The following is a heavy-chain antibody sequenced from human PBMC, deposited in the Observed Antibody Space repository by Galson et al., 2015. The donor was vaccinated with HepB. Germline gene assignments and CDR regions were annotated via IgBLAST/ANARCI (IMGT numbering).Heavy chain of an antibody. V-gene: IGHV3-7*01. CDR3: ARSSITMIERGWYFDL. D-gene: IGHD3-22*01. Sequence: SLRLSCAASGFTFSKYWMTWVRQAPGKGLEWVANIKQAGSEKYYVDSVKGRFTISRDNAKKSLYLQMNSLRAEDTAVYYCARSSITMIERGWYFDLWGRGTLVTVSS. CDR2: IKQAGSEK. J-gene: IGHJ2*01. CDR1: GFTFSKYW.